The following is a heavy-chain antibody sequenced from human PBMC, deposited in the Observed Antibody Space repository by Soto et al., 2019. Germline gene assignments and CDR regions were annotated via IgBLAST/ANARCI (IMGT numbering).Heavy chain of an antibody. J-gene: IGHJ5*02. V-gene: IGHV3-7*01. CDR2: INHDGRDQ. CDR3: ATGMRHTLNP. D-gene: IGHD2-8*01. CDR1: GFTFSSHW. Sequence: EVQVVESGGGLVQPGGSLRLSCAASGFTFSSHWMTWVRQVPGKGLEWVANINHDGRDQYYVDSVKGRFTISRDNAKNSLCLHMNSLRVEDKAGYYCATGMRHTLNPWGQGTLVTVSS.